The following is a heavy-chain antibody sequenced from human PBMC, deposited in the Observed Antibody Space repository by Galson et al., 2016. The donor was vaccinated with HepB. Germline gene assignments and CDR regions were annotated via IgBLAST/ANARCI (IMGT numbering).Heavy chain of an antibody. CDR2: IRASVVDT. Sequence: SLRLSCAASGFTFSAFGMSWVRQGPGQGLEWVSAIRASVVDTYYADSVRGRFTISRDNSKNMVYLQMNTLRAEDTAVYYCAKDLNSNGRGFDYWGQGTLVSVSS. CDR3: AKDLNSNGRGFDY. J-gene: IGHJ4*02. D-gene: IGHD4-11*01. V-gene: IGHV3-23*01. CDR1: GFTFSAFG.